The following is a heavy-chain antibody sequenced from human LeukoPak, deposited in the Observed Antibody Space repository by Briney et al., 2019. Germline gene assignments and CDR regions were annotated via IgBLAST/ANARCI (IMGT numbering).Heavy chain of an antibody. CDR1: GYTFTDYY. J-gene: IGHJ4*02. Sequence: ASVKVSCKASGYTFTDYYIHWVRQAPGQGLEWMGWINPNNGGTNYAQKFQGRVTMTRDTSISTAYMELSRLRSDDTAVYYCARERHCSGGSCSRDFDYWGQGTLVTVSS. CDR3: ARERHCSGGSCSRDFDY. CDR2: INPNNGGT. V-gene: IGHV1-2*02. D-gene: IGHD2-15*01.